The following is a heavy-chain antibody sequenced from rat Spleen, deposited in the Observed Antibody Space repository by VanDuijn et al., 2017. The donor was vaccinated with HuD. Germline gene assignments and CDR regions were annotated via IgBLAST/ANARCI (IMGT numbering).Heavy chain of an antibody. CDR1: GFTFSNYY. J-gene: IGHJ2*01. CDR2: ISSDGGRN. Sequence: EVQLVESGGGLVQPGRSMKLSCVVSGFTFSNYYMAWVRQAPTKGLEWVATISSDGGRNFYRDSVKGRFTISRDNAKSSLYLQMDSLRSEDTATYYCAGAGYLRDWYFDFWGQGVMVTVSS. CDR3: AGAGYLRDWYFDF. V-gene: IGHV5-25*01. D-gene: IGHD2-2*01.